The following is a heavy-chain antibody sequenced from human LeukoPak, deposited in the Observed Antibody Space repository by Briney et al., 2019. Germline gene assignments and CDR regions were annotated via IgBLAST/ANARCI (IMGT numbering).Heavy chain of an antibody. CDR2: ISCDGSNK. CDR1: GFTFSSYG. D-gene: IGHD5-18*01. V-gene: IGHV3-30*18. CDR3: AKDLYTATITLSFDY. J-gene: IGHJ4*02. Sequence: GRSLRLSCAASGFTFSSYGMHWVRQAPGKGLEWVAVISCDGSNKYYADSVKGRFTISRDNSKNTLYLQMNSLRAEDTAVCYCAKDLYTATITLSFDYWGQGTLVTASS.